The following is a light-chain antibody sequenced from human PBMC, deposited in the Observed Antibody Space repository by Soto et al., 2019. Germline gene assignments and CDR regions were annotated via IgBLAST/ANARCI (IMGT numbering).Light chain of an antibody. CDR1: QSISRY. CDR2: AAS. V-gene: IGKV1-39*01. CDR3: QQSYNTPRT. Sequence: DIQMTQAPSSLSASVGDRVTISCRASQSISRYLNWFQWKPGKAPNLLIYAASNLQNGVPSRFSGSGSGTEFTLTITSLQPDDFATYYCQQSYNTPRTFGQGTKVEIK. J-gene: IGKJ1*01.